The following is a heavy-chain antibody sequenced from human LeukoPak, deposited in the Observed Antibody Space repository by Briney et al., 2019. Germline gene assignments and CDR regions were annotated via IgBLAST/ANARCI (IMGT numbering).Heavy chain of an antibody. CDR2: IYYSGST. Sequence: SETLSLTCTVSGGSISSGDYYWSWIRQPPGKGVEWIGYIYYSGSTYYNPSLKSRVTISVDTSKNQFSLKLSSVTAADTAVYYCARYSGWYSSVPIDYWGQGTLVTVSS. J-gene: IGHJ4*02. D-gene: IGHD6-19*01. V-gene: IGHV4-30-4*08. CDR1: GGSISSGDYY. CDR3: ARYSGWYSSVPIDY.